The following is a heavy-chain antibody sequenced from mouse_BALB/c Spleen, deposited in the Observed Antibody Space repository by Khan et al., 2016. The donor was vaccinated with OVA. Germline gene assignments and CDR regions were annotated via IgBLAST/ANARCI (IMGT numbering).Heavy chain of an antibody. CDR3: ARTARIKY. CDR1: GYSITSGYG. CDR2: ISYSGST. J-gene: IGHJ2*01. V-gene: IGHV3-2*02. Sequence: EVKLLESGPGLVKPSQSLSLTCTVTGYSITSGYGWNWIRQFPGNKMEWMGKISYSGSTNYKPYLKSRISITRDTSKNQFFLQFNSLTTEDTATYYCARTARIKYWGQGTTLTVSS. D-gene: IGHD1-2*01.